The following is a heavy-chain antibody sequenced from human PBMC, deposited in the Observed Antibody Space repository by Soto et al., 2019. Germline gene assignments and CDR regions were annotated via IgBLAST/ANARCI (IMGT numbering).Heavy chain of an antibody. D-gene: IGHD3-22*01. Sequence: SVKLSCKASGCTFSSYTISCVRQAPGQGLEWMGRIIPILGIANYAQKFQGRVTITADKSTSTAYMELSSLRSEDTAVYYCARAIYDSSGYYYLYNWFDPWGQGTLVTVSS. CDR2: IIPILGIA. J-gene: IGHJ5*02. V-gene: IGHV1-69*02. CDR1: GCTFSSYT. CDR3: ARAIYDSSGYYYLYNWFDP.